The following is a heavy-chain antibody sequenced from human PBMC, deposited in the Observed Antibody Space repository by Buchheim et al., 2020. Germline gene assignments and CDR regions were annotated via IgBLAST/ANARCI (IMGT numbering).Heavy chain of an antibody. CDR2: IKEDGSEK. CDR3: VRHLKRSLLDY. V-gene: IGHV3-7*01. J-gene: IGHJ4*02. CDR1: GFTFGTFW. Sequence: EVQLVESGGGLVQPGGSLRLSCAASGFTFGTFWMSWDRQAPGRGLDWVANIKEDGSEKYYVESVEGRFTISRDNAEKSLYLEMNSLRAEDSAVYYCVRHLKRSLLDYWGQGT. D-gene: IGHD3-10*01.